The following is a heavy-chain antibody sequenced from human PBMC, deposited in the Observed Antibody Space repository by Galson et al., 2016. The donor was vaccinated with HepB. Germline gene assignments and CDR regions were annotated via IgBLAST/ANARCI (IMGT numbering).Heavy chain of an antibody. J-gene: IGHJ4*02. CDR3: GKHGGFDY. CDR1: GFTVSTNY. V-gene: IGHV3-53*01. Sequence: SLRLSCAASGFTVSTNYMSWVRQAPGRGLEWVSGITRSGDATHYEDFVKGRFTISRDNSKNTLYLYMNNLTAGDTAIYYCGKHGGFDYWGQGALVTVSS. D-gene: IGHD3-16*01. CDR2: ITRSGDAT.